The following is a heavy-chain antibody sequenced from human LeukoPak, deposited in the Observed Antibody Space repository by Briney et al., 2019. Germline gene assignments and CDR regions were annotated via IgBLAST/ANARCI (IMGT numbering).Heavy chain of an antibody. J-gene: IGHJ3*02. V-gene: IGHV3-21*01. D-gene: IGHD6-13*01. CDR3: ASMDSSSGYEPNSLANSRDAALDM. Sequence: GGSLRLSCAASGFTFSSFAMQWGRQAPGKGLEWVSSICNSSRYIYYADSVEGRFTISRDNAKNSLYLQMNTLRAEDTAVYYCASMDSSSGYEPNSLANSRDAALDMWGQKTMLTVSS. CDR2: ICNSSRYI. CDR1: GFTFSSFA.